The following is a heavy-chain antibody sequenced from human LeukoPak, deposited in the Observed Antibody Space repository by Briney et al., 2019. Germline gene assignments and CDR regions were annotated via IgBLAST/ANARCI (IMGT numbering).Heavy chain of an antibody. D-gene: IGHD2-15*01. Sequence: PGGSLRLSCAASGFTFSSYAMSWVRQAPGKGLEWVSAISGSGGSTYYADSVKGRFTISRDNSKNTLYLQVNSLRAEDTAVYYCAKYGYCSGGSCYSSRAGAFDIWGQGTMVTVSS. CDR1: GFTFSSYA. J-gene: IGHJ3*02. V-gene: IGHV3-23*01. CDR3: AKYGYCSGGSCYSSRAGAFDI. CDR2: ISGSGGST.